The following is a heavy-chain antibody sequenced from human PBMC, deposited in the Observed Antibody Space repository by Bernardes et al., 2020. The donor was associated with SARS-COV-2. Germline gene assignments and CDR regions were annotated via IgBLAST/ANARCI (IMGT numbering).Heavy chain of an antibody. CDR2: IKSKTDGGTT. D-gene: IGHD3-22*01. J-gene: IGHJ6*02. V-gene: IGHV3-15*07. Sequence: GGSLRLSCAASGFTFSNAWMNWVRQAPGKGLEWVGRIKSKTDGGTTDYAAPVKGRFTISRDDSKNTLYLQMNSLKTEDTAVYYCTTNIYYDSTFYYYYGMDVWGQGTTVTVSS. CDR1: GFTFSNAW. CDR3: TTNIYYDSTFYYYYGMDV.